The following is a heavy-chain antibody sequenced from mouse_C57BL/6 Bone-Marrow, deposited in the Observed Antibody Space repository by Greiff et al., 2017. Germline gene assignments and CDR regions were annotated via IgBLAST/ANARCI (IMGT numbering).Heavy chain of an antibody. CDR1: GYAFSSSW. D-gene: IGHD1-1*01. V-gene: IGHV1-82*01. J-gene: IGHJ1*03. Sequence: VQLQQSGPELVKPGASVKISCKASGYAFSSSWMNWVKQRPGKGLEWIGRIYPGDGDTNYNGKFKGKATLTADKSSSTAYMQLSSLTSEDSAVYFCARWSTGVAHWYFDVWGTGTTVTVSS. CDR3: ARWSTGVAHWYFDV. CDR2: IYPGDGDT.